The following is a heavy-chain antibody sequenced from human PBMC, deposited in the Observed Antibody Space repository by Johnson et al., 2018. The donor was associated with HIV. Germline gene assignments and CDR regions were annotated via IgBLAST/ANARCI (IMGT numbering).Heavy chain of an antibody. CDR1: GFTFRNYG. D-gene: IGHD3-10*01. J-gene: IGHJ3*02. Sequence: QVQLVESGGGVVQPGGSLRLSCAASGFTFRNYGMHWVRQAPGKGLEWVTFISNDGGSKYYADSVRGRFTISRDNSKNTLYLQMNSLRAEDTAVYYCARDKGDGVAFDIWGQGTMVTVSS. V-gene: IGHV3-30*19. CDR2: ISNDGGSK. CDR3: ARDKGDGVAFDI.